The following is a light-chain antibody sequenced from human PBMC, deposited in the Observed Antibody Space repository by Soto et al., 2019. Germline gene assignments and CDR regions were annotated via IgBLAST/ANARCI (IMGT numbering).Light chain of an antibody. CDR3: RSYDSSLSGSGV. J-gene: IGLJ3*02. Sequence: QSVLTQPPSVSGAPGQRVTIPCTGSGSSIGAGYDVHWYQQLPGTAPKLLIYHNDKRPSGIPDRFSGSKSGTSASLAITGLQAEDEADYYCRSYDSSLSGSGVFGGGTKLTVL. CDR1: GSSIGAGYD. V-gene: IGLV1-40*01. CDR2: HND.